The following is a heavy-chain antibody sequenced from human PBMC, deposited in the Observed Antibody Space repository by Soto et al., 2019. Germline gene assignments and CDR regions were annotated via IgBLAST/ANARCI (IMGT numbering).Heavy chain of an antibody. CDR3: ARSRDGYSFYFYYGMDG. V-gene: IGHV3-30*03. CDR1: GFTFTNYD. J-gene: IGHJ6*02. CDR2: ILHDGSAE. D-gene: IGHD4-4*01. Sequence: GGSLRLSCAASGFTFTNYDMHWVRQAPGKGLEWMALILHDGSAEYYADSVKGRFTISRDNSKNTLYLQMNSLRAEDTAVYYCARSRDGYSFYFYYGMDGWGQGTTVTVSS.